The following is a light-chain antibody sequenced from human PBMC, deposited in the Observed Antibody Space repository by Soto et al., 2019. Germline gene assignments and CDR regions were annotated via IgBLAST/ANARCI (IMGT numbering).Light chain of an antibody. J-gene: IGKJ5*01. Sequence: DIVLTQSPATLSLSPGEGATLSCGSRQRVSSSRLAWYQLKPALAPRLLICDASSRATGIPDRFRGSGSGTDFTLTISRLEPEDFAVYYCQQYGNSPITFGQGTRLENK. CDR1: QRVSSSR. CDR2: DAS. CDR3: QQYGNSPIT. V-gene: IGKV3D-20*01.